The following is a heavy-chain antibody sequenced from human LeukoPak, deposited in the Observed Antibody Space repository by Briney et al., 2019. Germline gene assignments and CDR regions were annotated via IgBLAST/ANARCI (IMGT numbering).Heavy chain of an antibody. Sequence: PSETLSLTCTVSGGSISTSYWNWIRQPPGKRLEWIGYISHSGSTNYNPSLKGRVTISVDMSKNQFSLKLRSVTAADTAAYYCARDSVYATNWYDPWGQGTLVTVSS. V-gene: IGHV4-59*01. CDR2: ISHSGST. CDR1: GGSISTSY. J-gene: IGHJ5*02. D-gene: IGHD2-8*01. CDR3: ARDSVYATNWYDP.